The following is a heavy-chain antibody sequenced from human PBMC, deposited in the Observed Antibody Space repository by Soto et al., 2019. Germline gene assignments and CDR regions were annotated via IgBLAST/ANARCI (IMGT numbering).Heavy chain of an antibody. CDR3: ARSGLRRQYNWFDP. J-gene: IGHJ5*02. CDR1: GGSISSSSYY. Sequence: SETLSLTCTVSGGSISSSSYYWGWIRQPPGNGLEWIGSIYYSGSTYYNPSLKSRVTISVDTSKNEFSLKLTSVTAADTAVYYCARSGLRRQYNWFDPWGQGTLVTVSS. V-gene: IGHV4-39*01. CDR2: IYYSGST. D-gene: IGHD1-26*01.